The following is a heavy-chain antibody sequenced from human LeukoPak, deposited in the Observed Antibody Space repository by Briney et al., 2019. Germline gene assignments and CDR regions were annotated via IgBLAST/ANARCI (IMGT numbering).Heavy chain of an antibody. V-gene: IGHV3-7*01. Sequence: GGSLRLSCAASGFTFISDWMSWVLQAPGKGLEWVANIKQDGIEKYYVDSVKGRFTISRDNAKNSLYLQMNSLRAEDTAVYYCARDIEGRWSNWFDPWGQGTLVTVSS. CDR1: GFTFISDW. J-gene: IGHJ5*02. CDR3: ARDIEGRWSNWFDP. CDR2: IKQDGIEK. D-gene: IGHD4-23*01.